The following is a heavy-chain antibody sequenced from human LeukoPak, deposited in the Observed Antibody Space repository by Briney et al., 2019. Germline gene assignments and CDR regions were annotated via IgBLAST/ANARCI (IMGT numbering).Heavy chain of an antibody. J-gene: IGHJ3*02. Sequence: GGSLRLSCAASGFTFSSHSINWVRQAPGKGLEWIATMTVTNKIYYADSVKGRFTISRDNAENSVYPQMNSLRDEDTAVYSCARAQTLFWEFDGFDIWGRGTKVTVS. CDR3: ARAQTLFWEFDGFDI. V-gene: IGHV3-69-1*01. CDR1: GFTFSSHS. D-gene: IGHD3-3*01. CDR2: MTVTNKI.